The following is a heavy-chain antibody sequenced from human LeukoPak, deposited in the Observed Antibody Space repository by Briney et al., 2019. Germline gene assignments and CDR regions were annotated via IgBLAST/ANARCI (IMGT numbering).Heavy chain of an antibody. V-gene: IGHV3-21*01. CDR1: GFTFSSYS. D-gene: IGHD1-26*01. J-gene: IGHJ6*02. CDR2: ISSSSSYI. CDR3: ARDGGSRDYYYYYGMDV. Sequence: GGSLRLSCAASGFTFSSYSMNWVRQAPGKGLEWVSSISSSSSYIYYADSVKGRFTISRDNAKNSLYLQMNSLRAEDTAVYYCARDGGSRDYYYYYGMDVWGQGTTVTVSS.